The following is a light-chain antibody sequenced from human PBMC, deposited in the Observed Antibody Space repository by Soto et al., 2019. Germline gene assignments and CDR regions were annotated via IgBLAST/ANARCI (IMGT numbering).Light chain of an antibody. CDR3: QQSSTTPYT. CDR2: TAS. CDR1: QHIDTF. J-gene: IGKJ2*01. Sequence: EIQMTQSPLSLSASVGDRVTITCRASQHIDTFLVWYQVKPGKAPKLLIQTASSLHSGVPSRFSGGGFGTSFTLTISSLQPEDFETYYCQQSSTTPYTVGQGTKVDI. V-gene: IGKV1-39*01.